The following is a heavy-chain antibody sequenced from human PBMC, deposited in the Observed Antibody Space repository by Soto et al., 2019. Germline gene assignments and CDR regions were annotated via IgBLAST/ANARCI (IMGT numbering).Heavy chain of an antibody. Sequence: VACKASGGTFSSYTISWVRQAPGQGLEWMGGIIPMFGTAKYAQKFQGRVTITADESTSTAYMELSSLRSEDTAVYYCARAGYCSGGSCSSDWFDPWGQGTLVTVSS. V-gene: IGHV1-69*01. CDR1: GGTFSSYT. D-gene: IGHD2-15*01. CDR3: ARAGYCSGGSCSSDWFDP. J-gene: IGHJ5*02. CDR2: IIPMFGTA.